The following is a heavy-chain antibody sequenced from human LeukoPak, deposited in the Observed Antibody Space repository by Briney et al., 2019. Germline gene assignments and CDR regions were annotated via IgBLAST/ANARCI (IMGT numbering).Heavy chain of an antibody. CDR3: ARGRGQAGYSSGWFDY. CDR1: GGTFSSYA. D-gene: IGHD6-19*01. J-gene: IGHJ4*02. Sequence: GASVKVFCKASGGTFSSYAISWVRQAPGQGLEWMGGIIPIFGTANYAQKFQGRVTITADESTSTAYMELSSLRSEDTAVYYCARGRGQAGYSSGWFDYWGQGTLVTVSS. CDR2: IIPIFGTA. V-gene: IGHV1-69*13.